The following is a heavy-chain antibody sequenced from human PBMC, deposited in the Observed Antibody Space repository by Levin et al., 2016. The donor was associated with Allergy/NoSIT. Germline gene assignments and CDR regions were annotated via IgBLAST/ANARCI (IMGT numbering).Heavy chain of an antibody. D-gene: IGHD4-23*01. Sequence: SETLSLTCTVSGDSISSGGYYWSWIRQHPGKGLEWIGYIYYSGSTYYNPSLKSRVTISVDTSKNQFSLKLSSVTAADTALYYCARDYDANSNFDYVGPGNPGHRLL. CDR2: IYYSGST. J-gene: IGHJ4*02. V-gene: IGHV4-31*03. CDR1: GDSISSGGYY. CDR3: ARDYDANSNFDY.